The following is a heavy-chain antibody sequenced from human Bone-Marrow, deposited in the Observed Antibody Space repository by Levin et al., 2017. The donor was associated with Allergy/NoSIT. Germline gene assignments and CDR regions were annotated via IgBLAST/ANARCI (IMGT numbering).Heavy chain of an antibody. Sequence: PGASVKVSCKASGYTFTSYGISWVRQAPGQGLEWMGWISAYNGNTNYAQKLQGRVTMTTDTSTSTAYMELRSLRSDDTAVYYCARDLHCVLWFRELCSSHYLNAFDIWGQGTMVTVSS. J-gene: IGHJ3*02. CDR1: GYTFTSYG. CDR2: ISAYNGNT. CDR3: ARDLHCVLWFRELCSSHYLNAFDI. D-gene: IGHD3-10*01. V-gene: IGHV1-18*01.